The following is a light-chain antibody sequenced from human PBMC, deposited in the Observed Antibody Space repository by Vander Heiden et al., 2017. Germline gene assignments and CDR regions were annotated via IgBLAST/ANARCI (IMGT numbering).Light chain of an antibody. CDR3: LQHHSYPWT. CDR2: AAS. CDR1: QGIGNY. J-gene: IGKJ1*01. V-gene: IGKV1-17*01. Sequence: DIQMPQSPSPLSASVGDRVTITCRASQGIGNYLGWYQQKPGKAPKRLIYAASSLQSGVPARFSGSGSGTEFTLTISSLQPEDFATYYCLQHHSYPWTFGQGTQVEIK.